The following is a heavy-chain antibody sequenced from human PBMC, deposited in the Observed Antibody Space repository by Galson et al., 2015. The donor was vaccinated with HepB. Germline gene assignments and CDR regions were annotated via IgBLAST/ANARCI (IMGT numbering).Heavy chain of an antibody. D-gene: IGHD3-16*01. CDR3: ARVYWGFRYFEY. CDR2: IMQDETDK. V-gene: IGHV3-7*01. Sequence: SLRLSCAASGFTFSSYWMSWVRQAGERLQGWVNIMQDETDKYYVDSAKGRFTISSNNTKNSMYLQMISLRTEDTAEYYCARVYWGFRYFEYCGPLTLVTASS. J-gene: IGHJ4*02. CDR1: GFTFSSYW.